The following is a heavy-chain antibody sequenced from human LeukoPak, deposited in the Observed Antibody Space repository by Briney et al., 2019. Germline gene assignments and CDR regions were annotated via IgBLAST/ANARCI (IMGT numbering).Heavy chain of an antibody. CDR1: GYRFTNYW. J-gene: IGHJ4*02. D-gene: IGHD2-2*01. CDR3: AKSIGVVPAAMRLFDY. CDR2: IDPSDSYT. Sequence: GESLKISCKGSGYRFTNYWISWVRQMPGKGLEWMGRIDPSDSYTKYSPSFQGHVTISADKSISTVYLQWCSLKASDTAMYYCAKSIGVVPAAMRLFDYWGQGTLVTASS. V-gene: IGHV5-10-1*01.